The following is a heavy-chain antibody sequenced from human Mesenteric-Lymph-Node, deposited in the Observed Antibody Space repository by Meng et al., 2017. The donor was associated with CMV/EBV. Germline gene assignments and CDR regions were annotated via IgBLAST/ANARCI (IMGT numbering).Heavy chain of an antibody. J-gene: IGHJ4*02. V-gene: IGHV4-34*01. CDR2: INHSGST. Sequence: QVELQEWGGGLLTPAGTLSLTCAVYGGSFSGSYWSWIRQPPGKGLEWIGEINHSGSTNYNPSLKSRVTISVDTSKNQFSLKLSSVTAADTAVYYCARHQRWLKSEGGFNYWGQGTLVTVSS. CDR3: ARHQRWLKSEGGFNY. D-gene: IGHD4-23*01. CDR1: GGSFSGSY.